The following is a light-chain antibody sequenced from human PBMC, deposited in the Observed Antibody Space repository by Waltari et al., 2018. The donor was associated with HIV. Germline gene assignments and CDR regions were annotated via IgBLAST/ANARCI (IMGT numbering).Light chain of an antibody. CDR1: SSDVGAYNY. CDR2: EVS. J-gene: IGLJ2*01. V-gene: IGLV2-14*01. CDR3: SSYTSSSTPVV. Sequence: QSALTQPASVSGSPGQSITISCTGTSSDVGAYNYVSWYQQHPGKAPKLMIYEVSNRPSGVSNRFSCSQSGNTASLTISGLQAEDEADYYCSSYTSSSTPVVFGGGTKLTVL.